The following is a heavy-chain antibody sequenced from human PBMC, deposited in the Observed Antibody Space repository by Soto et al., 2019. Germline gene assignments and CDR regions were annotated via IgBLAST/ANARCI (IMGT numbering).Heavy chain of an antibody. D-gene: IGHD2-15*01. Sequence: PGGSLRLSCEASGFAFTSYWMHWARQAPGKGLVWVAGVKSDGTTATYADSVRGRFTISRDNAKNTLYLQMNSLSAEDTAVYYCASLSASTYSPRPFDFWGQGTQVTVSS. CDR3: ASLSASTYSPRPFDF. J-gene: IGHJ4*02. CDR1: GFAFTSYW. V-gene: IGHV3-74*01. CDR2: VKSDGTTA.